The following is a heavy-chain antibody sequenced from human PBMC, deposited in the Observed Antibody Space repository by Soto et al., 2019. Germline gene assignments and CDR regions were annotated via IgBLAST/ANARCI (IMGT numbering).Heavy chain of an antibody. CDR1: GFTFSNAW. D-gene: IGHD3-16*01. V-gene: IGHV3-15*01. CDR3: TTMGVGRVTNY. Sequence: EVQLVESGGGLVKPGGSLRLSCAASGFTFSNAWMSWVRQAPGKGLKWVGRIKTKTDGGTTEYAAPVKGRLTISRDDSKNTLYLQINSLKTEETAVYYCTTMGVGRVTNYWGQGTLVTVSS. CDR2: IKTKTDGGTT. J-gene: IGHJ4*02.